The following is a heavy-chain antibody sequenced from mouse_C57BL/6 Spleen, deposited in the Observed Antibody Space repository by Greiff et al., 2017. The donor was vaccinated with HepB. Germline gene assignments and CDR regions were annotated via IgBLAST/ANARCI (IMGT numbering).Heavy chain of an antibody. Sequence: VQLKESGPGLVKPSQSLSLTCSVTGYSITSGYYWNWIRQFPGNKLEWMGYISYDGSNNYNPSLKNRISITRDTSKNQFFLKLNSVTTEDTATYYCATYYDYDGVLMDYWGQGTSVTVSS. D-gene: IGHD2-4*01. V-gene: IGHV3-6*01. CDR2: ISYDGSN. CDR1: GYSITSGYY. CDR3: ATYYDYDGVLMDY. J-gene: IGHJ4*01.